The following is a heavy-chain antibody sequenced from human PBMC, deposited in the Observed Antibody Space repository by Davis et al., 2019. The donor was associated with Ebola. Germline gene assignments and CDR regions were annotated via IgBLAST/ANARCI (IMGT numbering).Heavy chain of an antibody. D-gene: IGHD2/OR15-2a*01. CDR3: ARQESLYGSSDY. J-gene: IGHJ4*02. CDR2: IYPGDSDT. CDR1: GHSFTTYW. Sequence: SCKGSGHSFTTYWIAWVRQTPAKGLEWMGIIYPGDSDTRYSPAFEGQVTISVDRSTNTAYLQWSSLKASDIAMYYCARQESLYGSSDYWGQGTLVTVSS. V-gene: IGHV5-51*01.